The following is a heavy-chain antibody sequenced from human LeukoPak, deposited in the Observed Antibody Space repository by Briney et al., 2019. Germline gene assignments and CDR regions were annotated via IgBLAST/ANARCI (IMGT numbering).Heavy chain of an antibody. CDR3: ATDQGGVRANPFDY. V-gene: IGHV1-24*01. CDR1: GYTLTELS. J-gene: IGHJ4*02. CDR2: FDPEDGET. D-gene: IGHD1-26*01. Sequence: ASVKVSCKVSGYTLTELSMHWVRQAPGKGLEWMGGFDPEDGETIYAQKFQGRVTMTEDTSTDTAYMELSSLRSEDTAVYYCATDQGGVRANPFDYWGQGTLVTVSS.